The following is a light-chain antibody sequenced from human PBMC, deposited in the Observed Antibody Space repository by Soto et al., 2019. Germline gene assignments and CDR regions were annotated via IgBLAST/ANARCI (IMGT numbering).Light chain of an antibody. CDR3: QQYNDWPLT. V-gene: IGKV3-15*01. CDR2: RAS. CDR1: QTIYSN. J-gene: IGKJ1*01. Sequence: IGMTQSPATLSVSPGERATLSCRASQTIYSNVAWYQQRPGQPPRLLIYRASSRATGIPARFSGSGSGTEFSLAITGLQSEDFAVYYCQQYNDWPLTFGQGTKV.